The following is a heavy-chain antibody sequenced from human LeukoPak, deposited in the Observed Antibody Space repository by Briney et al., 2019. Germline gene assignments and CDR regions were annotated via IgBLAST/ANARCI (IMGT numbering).Heavy chain of an antibody. J-gene: IGHJ3*02. Sequence: GGSLRLPCAASGFTFSSYGMHWVRQAPGKGLEWLAVISYDGSIEYYADSVKGRFTISRDNSKNTLYLQMNSLRAEDTAVYYCASRKLRYFDWLLSFAFDIWGQGTMVTVSS. CDR1: GFTFSSYG. V-gene: IGHV3-30*03. CDR3: ASRKLRYFDWLLSFAFDI. D-gene: IGHD3-9*01. CDR2: ISYDGSIE.